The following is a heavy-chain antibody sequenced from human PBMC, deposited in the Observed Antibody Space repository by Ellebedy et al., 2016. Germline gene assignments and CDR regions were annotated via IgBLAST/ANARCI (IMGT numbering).Heavy chain of an antibody. D-gene: IGHD3-22*01. CDR3: ARMYYYDSSGYPVDY. CDR1: GGTFSSYA. J-gene: IGHJ4*02. CDR2: IIPILGIA. V-gene: IGHV1-69*04. Sequence: SVKVSXXASGGTFSSYAISWVRQAPGQGLEWMGRIIPILGIANYAQKFQGRVTITADKSTSTAYMELSSLRSEDTAVYYCARMYYYDSSGYPVDYWGQGTLVTVSS.